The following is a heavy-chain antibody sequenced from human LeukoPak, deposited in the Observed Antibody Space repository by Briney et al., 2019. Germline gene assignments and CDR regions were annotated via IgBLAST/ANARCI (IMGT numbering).Heavy chain of an antibody. V-gene: IGHV4-34*01. D-gene: IGHD3-22*01. CDR2: INHSGST. J-gene: IGHJ4*02. CDR3: AREPNASGYYPDY. Sequence: SETLSLTCAVYGGSFSGYYWSWIRQPPGKGLEWIGEINHSGSTNYNPSLKSRVTISVDTSKNQFSLKLSSVTAADTAVYYCAREPNASGYYPDYWGQGTLVTVSS. CDR1: GGSFSGYY.